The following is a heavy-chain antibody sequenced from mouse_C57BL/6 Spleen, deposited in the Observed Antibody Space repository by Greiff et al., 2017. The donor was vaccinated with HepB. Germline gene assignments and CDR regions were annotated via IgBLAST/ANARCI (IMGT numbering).Heavy chain of an antibody. Sequence: LMESGPGLVKPSQSLSLTCSVTGYSITSGYYWNWIRQFPGNKLEWMGYISYDGSNNYNPSLKNRISITRDTSKNQFFLKLNSVTTEDTATYYCARLDWAMDYWGQGTSVTVSS. CDR1: GYSITSGYY. CDR3: ARLDWAMDY. J-gene: IGHJ4*01. D-gene: IGHD4-1*01. V-gene: IGHV3-6*01. CDR2: ISYDGSN.